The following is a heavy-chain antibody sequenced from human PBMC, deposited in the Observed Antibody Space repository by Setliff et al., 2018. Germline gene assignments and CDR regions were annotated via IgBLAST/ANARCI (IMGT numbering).Heavy chain of an antibody. V-gene: IGHV1-2*04. CDR3: ARGGIAAAGTPPSTENFDY. D-gene: IGHD6-13*01. CDR2: IIPNSGGT. J-gene: IGHJ4*02. Sequence: ASVKVSCKASGGTFSSYAISWVRQAPGQGLEWMGGIIPNSGGTNYAQKFQGWVTMTRDTSISTAYMELDRLRSDDTAVYYCARGGIAAAGTPPSTENFDYWGQGTLVTVSS. CDR1: GGTFSSYA.